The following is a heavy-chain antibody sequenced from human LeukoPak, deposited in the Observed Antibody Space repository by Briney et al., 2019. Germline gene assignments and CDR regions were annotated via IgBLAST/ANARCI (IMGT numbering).Heavy chain of an antibody. J-gene: IGHJ4*02. CDR2: IIPSFGTA. CDR3: ARDGGYDSSGYPMDY. Sequence: SVKDSFKSSGYTFTGYYMHWVRQPPGQGLEWMGGIIPSFGTANYAQKFQGRVTITTDESTSTAYMELSSLRSEDTAVYYCARDGGYDSSGYPMDYWGQGTLVTVSS. CDR1: GYTFTGYY. D-gene: IGHD3-22*01. V-gene: IGHV1-69*05.